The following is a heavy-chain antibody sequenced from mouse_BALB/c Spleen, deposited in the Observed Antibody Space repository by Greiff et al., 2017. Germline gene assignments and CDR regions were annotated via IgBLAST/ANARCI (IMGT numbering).Heavy chain of an antibody. CDR1: GFTFSSFG. J-gene: IGHJ4*01. D-gene: IGHD2-1*01. CDR2: ISSGSSTI. Sequence: LVESGGGLVQPGGSRKLSCAASGFTFSSFGMHWVRQAPEKGLEWVAYISSGSSTIYYADTVKGRFTISRDNPKNTLFLQMTSLRSEDTAMYYCARSYYGNMDYWGQGTSVTVSS. V-gene: IGHV5-17*02. CDR3: ARSYYGNMDY.